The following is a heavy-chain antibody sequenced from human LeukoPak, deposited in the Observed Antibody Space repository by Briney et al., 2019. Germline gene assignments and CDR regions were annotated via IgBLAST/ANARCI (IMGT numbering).Heavy chain of an antibody. V-gene: IGHV3-74*01. CDR1: GFTVSSNY. Sequence: PGGSLRLSCAASGFTVSSNYMSWVRQAPGKGLEWVSRINERATIISYADSVKGRFTISRENARNTLYLQMNSLTAEDTAVYYCVRDLILVWTPGDDFDHWGQGTLVTVSS. J-gene: IGHJ4*02. D-gene: IGHD3-16*01. CDR2: INERATII. CDR3: VRDLILVWTPGDDFDH.